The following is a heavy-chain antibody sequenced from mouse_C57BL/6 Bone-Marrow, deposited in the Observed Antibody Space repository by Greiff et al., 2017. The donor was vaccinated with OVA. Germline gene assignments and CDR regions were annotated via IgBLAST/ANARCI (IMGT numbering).Heavy chain of an antibody. Sequence: EVKLMESGGGLVKPGGSLKLSCAASGFTFSDYGMHWVRQAPEKGLEWVAYISSGSSTIYYADTVKGRFTISRDNAKNTLFLQLTSLRSEDTAMFYDGKSDYDDFDYWGQGTTLTVSS. CDR3: GKSDYDDFDY. D-gene: IGHD2-4*01. CDR1: GFTFSDYG. V-gene: IGHV5-17*01. J-gene: IGHJ2*01. CDR2: ISSGSSTI.